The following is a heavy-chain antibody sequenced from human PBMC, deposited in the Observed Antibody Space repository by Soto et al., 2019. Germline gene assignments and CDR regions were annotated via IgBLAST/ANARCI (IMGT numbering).Heavy chain of an antibody. V-gene: IGHV1-18*01. CDR1: GYTFTSYG. Sequence: QVQLVQSGAEVKKPGASVKVSCKASGYTFTSYGISWVRQAPGQGLEWMGWISAYNGNTNYAQKLQGRVTMTTDTSTSTGYMELRSLRSDGTAGYYCVVAAQPYYFDYWGQVALVTVSS. CDR3: VVAAQPYYFDY. D-gene: IGHD2-15*01. CDR2: ISAYNGNT. J-gene: IGHJ4*02.